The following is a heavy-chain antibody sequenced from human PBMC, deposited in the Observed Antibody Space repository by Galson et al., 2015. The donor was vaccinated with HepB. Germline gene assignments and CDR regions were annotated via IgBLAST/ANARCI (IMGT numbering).Heavy chain of an antibody. CDR1: GGTFSNYA. CDR2: IIPILDIA. CDR3: GEGNDAFDT. J-gene: IGHJ3*02. V-gene: IGHV1-69*04. Sequence: SVKVSCKASGGTFSNYAIIWVRQAPGQGHEWMGRIIPILDIANYAQKFQGRVTITADKSTSTTYMKLSSLRSEDTAVYYCGEGNDAFDTWGQGTMVTVSS. D-gene: IGHD1-26*01.